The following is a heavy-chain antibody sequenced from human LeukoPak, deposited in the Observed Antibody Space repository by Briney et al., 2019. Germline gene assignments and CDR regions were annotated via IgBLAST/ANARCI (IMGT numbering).Heavy chain of an antibody. Sequence: GWTLTLSCAAAGCTFSRYWMRWVRQPAGKGLEWVDNIKQDGSEKYYVDSVKGRFTISRDNAKNSLYLQMNSLRAEDTAVYYCAKVVPAAIYDYWGQGTLVTVSS. D-gene: IGHD2-2*01. J-gene: IGHJ4*02. CDR1: GCTFSRYW. CDR3: AKVVPAAIYDY. V-gene: IGHV3-7*01. CDR2: IKQDGSEK.